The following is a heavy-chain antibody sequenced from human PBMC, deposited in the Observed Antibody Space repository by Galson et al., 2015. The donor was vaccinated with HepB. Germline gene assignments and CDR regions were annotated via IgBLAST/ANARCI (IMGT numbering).Heavy chain of an antibody. D-gene: IGHD2-15*01. Sequence: SETLSLTCTVSGGSIRSSASYWGWIRQPPGKGLDWIGTIFYSGSTYYNPSLESRVTISVDTSRNQIPLRLSSVTAADTGIYYCARQKDITAAPRRGGQGTLGTVSS. CDR1: GGSIRSSASY. J-gene: IGHJ4*02. CDR3: ARQKDITAAPRR. V-gene: IGHV4-39*01. CDR2: IFYSGST.